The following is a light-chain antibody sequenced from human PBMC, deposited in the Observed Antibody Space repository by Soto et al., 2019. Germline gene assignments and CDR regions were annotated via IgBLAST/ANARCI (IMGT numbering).Light chain of an antibody. J-gene: IGLJ2*01. CDR1: SSNIGINT. V-gene: IGLV1-44*01. CDR2: SNS. Sequence: QSVLTQPPSASGTPGQRVTISCSGSSSNIGINTVNWYQQLPGTAPKLLIYSNSQRPSGVPDRFSGSKSGTSASLAISGLQSEDEGDYYCLLYYGAAVVFGGGTQLTVL. CDR3: LLYYGAAVV.